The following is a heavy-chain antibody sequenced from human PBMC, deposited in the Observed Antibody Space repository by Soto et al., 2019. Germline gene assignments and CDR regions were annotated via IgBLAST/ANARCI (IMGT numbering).Heavy chain of an antibody. Sequence: QVQLVESGGGVVQPGRSLRLSCAASGFTFSSYAMHWVRQAPGKGLEWVAVISYDGSNKYYADSVKGRFTISRDNSKNTLYLQMNSLRAEDTAVYYCAREEGDYVLAPLFDTWGQGTLVTVSS. J-gene: IGHJ5*02. CDR2: ISYDGSNK. V-gene: IGHV3-30-3*01. CDR1: GFTFSSYA. D-gene: IGHD4-17*01. CDR3: AREEGDYVLAPLFDT.